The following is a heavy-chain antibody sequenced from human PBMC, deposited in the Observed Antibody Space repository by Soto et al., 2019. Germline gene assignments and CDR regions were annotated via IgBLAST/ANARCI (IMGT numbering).Heavy chain of an antibody. CDR2: ISPDNGNT. D-gene: IGHD4-4*01. Sequence: ASVKVSCKASGYTFTIYGINWVRQAPGQGLEWMGWISPDNGNTNYAQKLQGRVTMTTDTSTSTAYMELRSLRSDDTAVYYCARYDYNGYYFDYWGQGILVTVSS. V-gene: IGHV1-18*01. CDR1: GYTFTIYG. J-gene: IGHJ4*02. CDR3: ARYDYNGYYFDY.